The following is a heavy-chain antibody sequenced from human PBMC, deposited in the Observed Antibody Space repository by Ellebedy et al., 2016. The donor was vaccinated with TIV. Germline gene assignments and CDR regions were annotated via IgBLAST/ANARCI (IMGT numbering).Heavy chain of an antibody. J-gene: IGHJ5*02. V-gene: IGHV3-64*01. CDR3: ARAGYGSGVTNWFDP. CDR2: ISSNGGST. CDR1: GFTFNSYA. D-gene: IGHD3-10*01. Sequence: GGSLRLSCAASGFTFNSYAMHRVRQAPGKGLEFVSGISSNGGSTYYANSVKGRFTISRDNSKNTLYLKMGSLRPEDMAVYYCARAGYGSGVTNWFDPWGQGTLVTVSS.